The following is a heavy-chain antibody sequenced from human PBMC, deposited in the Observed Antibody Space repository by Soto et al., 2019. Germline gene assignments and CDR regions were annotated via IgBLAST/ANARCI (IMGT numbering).Heavy chain of an antibody. J-gene: IGHJ3*02. D-gene: IGHD3-22*01. Sequence: SETLSLTCAFSVCSISSGYYWGWIRQPPGEGLEWIGSIYHSGSTYYNPSLKSRVTISVDTSKNQFSLKLSSVTAADTAVYYCARGDRSPYYYHSSGNQSAFDIWGQGTMVSVS. CDR1: VCSISSGYY. V-gene: IGHV4-38-2*01. CDR3: ARGDRSPYYYHSSGNQSAFDI. CDR2: IYHSGST.